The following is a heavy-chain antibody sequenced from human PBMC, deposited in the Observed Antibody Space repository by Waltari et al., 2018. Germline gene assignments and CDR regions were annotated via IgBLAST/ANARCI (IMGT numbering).Heavy chain of an antibody. CDR3: ARDRAYCSSTSCSWYFDL. CDR1: GGSISSYY. J-gene: IGHJ2*01. D-gene: IGHD2-2*01. V-gene: IGHV4-4*07. Sequence: QVQLQESGPGLVKPSETLSLTCTVSGGSISSYYWSWIRQPAGKGLEWIGRIYTSGSTNYNPSLKSRVTMSVDTSKNQFSLKLSSVTAADTAVYYCARDRAYCSSTSCSWYFDLWGRGTLVTVSS. CDR2: IYTSGST.